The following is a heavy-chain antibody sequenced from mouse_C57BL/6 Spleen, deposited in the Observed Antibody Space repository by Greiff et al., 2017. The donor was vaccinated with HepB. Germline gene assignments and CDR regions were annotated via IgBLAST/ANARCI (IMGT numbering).Heavy chain of an antibody. Sequence: EVMLVESEGGLVQPGSSMKLSCTASGFTFSDYYMAWVRQVPEKGLEWVANINYDGSSTYYLDSLKSRFIISRDNAKNILYLQMSSLKSEDTATYYWARLFNWEDYYAMDYWGQGTSVTVSS. D-gene: IGHD4-1*02. J-gene: IGHJ4*01. CDR3: ARLFNWEDYYAMDY. CDR2: INYDGSST. CDR1: GFTFSDYY. V-gene: IGHV5-16*01.